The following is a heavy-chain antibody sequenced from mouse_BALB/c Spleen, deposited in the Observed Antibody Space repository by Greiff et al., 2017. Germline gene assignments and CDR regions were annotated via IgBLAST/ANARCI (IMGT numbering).Heavy chain of an antibody. CDR2: IRNKANGYTT. CDR3: ASKKKLRDFDY. V-gene: IGHV7-3*02. D-gene: IGHD1-1*01. CDR1: GFTFTDYY. J-gene: IGHJ2*01. Sequence: DVQLVESGGGLVQPGGSLRLSCATSGFTFTDYYLSWVRQPPGKALEWLGFIRNKANGYTTEYSASVKGRFTNTRDNSQSILYIQMNTLEAEDSATYYCASKKKLRDFDYWGQGTTVTVSS.